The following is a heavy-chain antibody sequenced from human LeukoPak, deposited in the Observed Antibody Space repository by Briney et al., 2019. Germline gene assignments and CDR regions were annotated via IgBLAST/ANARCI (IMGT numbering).Heavy chain of an antibody. V-gene: IGHV3-21*01. CDR2: ISSSSSYI. D-gene: IGHD3-10*01. J-gene: IGHJ4*02. CDR1: GFTFSSYS. Sequence: PGGSLRLSCAASGFTFSSYSMNWVRQAPGKGLEWVSSISSSSSYIYYADSVKGRFTISRDNAKNSLYLQMNSLRAEDTAVYYCARDYYYYGSGSYYPPFDYWGQGTLVTVSS. CDR3: ARDYYYYGSGSYYPPFDY.